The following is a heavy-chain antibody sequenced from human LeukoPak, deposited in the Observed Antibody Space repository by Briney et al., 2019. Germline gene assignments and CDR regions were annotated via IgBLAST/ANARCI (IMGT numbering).Heavy chain of an antibody. Sequence: GGSLRLSCAASGFTFSRCDMHWVRQAPGKGLEWVAFVLYDGSLKYYADSVRGRVTISRDNSKNTLYLQTNSLRAEDTAVYYCAKRSMVRGVQFDAFDLWGQGTIVTVSS. CDR3: AKRSMVRGVQFDAFDL. J-gene: IGHJ3*01. D-gene: IGHD3-10*01. CDR2: VLYDGSLK. V-gene: IGHV3-30*02. CDR1: GFTFSRCD.